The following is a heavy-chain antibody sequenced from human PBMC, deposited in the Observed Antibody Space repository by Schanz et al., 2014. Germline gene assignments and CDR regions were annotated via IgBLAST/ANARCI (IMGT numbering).Heavy chain of an antibody. D-gene: IGHD2-21*01. V-gene: IGHV3-72*01. CDR3: TGVAISPRGHGLDV. CDR1: GFTFSAYY. J-gene: IGHJ6*02. Sequence: EVQLVESGGGLVQPGGSLRLSCAASGFTFSAYYMDWVRQAPGKGLEWVDRTRNRANNYFTEYAASVKGRFTISRDDSKSSLYLKMSSLKSEDTALYYCTGVAISPRGHGLDVWGQGTTVTVSS. CDR2: TRNRANNYFT.